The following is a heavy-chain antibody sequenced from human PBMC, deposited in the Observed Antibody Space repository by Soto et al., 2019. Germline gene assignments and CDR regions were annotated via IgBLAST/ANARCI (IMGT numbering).Heavy chain of an antibody. Sequence: GGSLRLSCAASGFTFSSYWMSWVRQAPGKGLEWVANIKQDGSEKYYVDSVKGRFTISRDNAKNSLYLQMNSLRAEDTAVYYCARVDESLSYYREYYYYYYGMDVWGQGTTVTVSS. V-gene: IGHV3-7*01. D-gene: IGHD3-10*01. CDR3: ARVDESLSYYREYYYYYYGMDV. CDR2: IKQDGSEK. J-gene: IGHJ6*02. CDR1: GFTFSSYW.